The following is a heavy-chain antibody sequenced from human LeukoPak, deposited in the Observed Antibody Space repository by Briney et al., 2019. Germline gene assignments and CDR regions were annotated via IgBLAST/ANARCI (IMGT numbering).Heavy chain of an antibody. V-gene: IGHV3-21*01. Sequence: GGSLRLSCAASGFTFSSYSMNWVRQAPGKGLEWVSSISSSSSYIYYADSVKGRFTISRDNAKNSLYLQMNSLRAEDTAVYYCARAYYGSGSLHYSYYYMDVWGKGTTVTISS. CDR1: GFTFSSYS. CDR3: ARAYYGSGSLHYSYYYMDV. D-gene: IGHD3-10*01. J-gene: IGHJ6*03. CDR2: ISSSSSYI.